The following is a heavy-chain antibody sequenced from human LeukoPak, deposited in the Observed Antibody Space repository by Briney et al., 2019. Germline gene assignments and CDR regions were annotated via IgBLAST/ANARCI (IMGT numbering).Heavy chain of an antibody. J-gene: IGHJ4*02. D-gene: IGHD2-15*01. V-gene: IGHV3-11*04. CDR1: GFTFSDYY. CDR2: ISSSGSTI. Sequence: GGSLRLSCAASGFTFSDYYMSWIRQAPGKGLEWVSYISSSGSTIYYADSVKGRFTISRDNAKNSLYLQMNSLGAEDTAVYYCARGLSSGAVVTDYWGQGTLVTVSS. CDR3: ARGLSSGAVVTDY.